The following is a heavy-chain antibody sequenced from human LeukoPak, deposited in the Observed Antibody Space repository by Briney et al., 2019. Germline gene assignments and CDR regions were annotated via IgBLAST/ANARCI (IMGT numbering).Heavy chain of an antibody. V-gene: IGHV4-39*07. CDR3: ARDVPTGRFDY. CDR1: GDSISSGSYH. Sequence: SETLSLTCSVSGDSISSGSYHWGWIRQPPGKGLEWIGSIYYSGTTYYNPSLKSRVAISVDTSKNQFSLKLSSVTAADTAVYYCARDVPTGRFDYWGQGTLVTVSS. CDR2: IYYSGTT. D-gene: IGHD2-2*01. J-gene: IGHJ4*02.